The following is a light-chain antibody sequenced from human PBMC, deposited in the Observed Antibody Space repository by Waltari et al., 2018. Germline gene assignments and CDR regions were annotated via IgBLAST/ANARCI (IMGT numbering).Light chain of an antibody. Sequence: SYELTQPPSASVSPGQTARLTCSGDALPKQYAYWYHQKPGQAPVLVIYKDIERPSGIPERFSGSSSGTTVTLTISGVQAEDEADYYCQSADSSGTRVFGGGTKLTVL. CDR2: KDI. CDR3: QSADSSGTRV. V-gene: IGLV3-25*03. CDR1: ALPKQY. J-gene: IGLJ3*02.